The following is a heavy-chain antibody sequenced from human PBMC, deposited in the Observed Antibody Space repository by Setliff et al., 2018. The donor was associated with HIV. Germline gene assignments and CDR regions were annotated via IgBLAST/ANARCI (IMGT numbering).Heavy chain of an antibody. J-gene: IGHJ4*02. CDR2: IVPIFGTT. CDR1: GGTFRKYS. V-gene: IGHV1-69*05. Sequence: SVKVSCKVSGGTFRKYSMNWIRQAPGQGLEWMGGIVPIFGTTKYAQKFQGRVTMTSDTSTNTVYMDLSSLRSDDTALYFCARRVSYASSGYPLGYWGQGTQVTVSS. D-gene: IGHD3-22*01. CDR3: ARRVSYASSGYPLGY.